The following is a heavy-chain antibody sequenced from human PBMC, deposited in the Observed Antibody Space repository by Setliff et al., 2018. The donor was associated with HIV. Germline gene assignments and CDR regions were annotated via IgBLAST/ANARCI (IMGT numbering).Heavy chain of an antibody. CDR2: SNHSGSN. Sequence: SETLSLTCAVYGGSFSGYYWSWIRQPPGKGLEWIGESNHSGSNNYNPSLKSRVTIAVDTSKNQFSLKLSSVTAADTAVYYCAKVVGALRADWFDPWGQGTLVTVSS. V-gene: IGHV4-34*01. D-gene: IGHD1-26*01. CDR1: GGSFSGYY. J-gene: IGHJ5*02. CDR3: AKVVGALRADWFDP.